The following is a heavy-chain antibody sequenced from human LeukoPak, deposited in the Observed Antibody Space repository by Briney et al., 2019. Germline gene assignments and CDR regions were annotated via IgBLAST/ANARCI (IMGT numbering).Heavy chain of an antibody. Sequence: SETPSLTCTVSGYSISSGYYWGWIRQPPGKGLEWIGSIYHSGSTYYNPSLKSRVTISVDTSKNQFSLKLSSVTAADTAVYYCARAQLSYYDSSGILEYWGQGTLVTVSS. D-gene: IGHD3-22*01. CDR1: GYSISSGYY. CDR3: ARAQLSYYDSSGILEY. CDR2: IYHSGST. J-gene: IGHJ4*02. V-gene: IGHV4-38-2*02.